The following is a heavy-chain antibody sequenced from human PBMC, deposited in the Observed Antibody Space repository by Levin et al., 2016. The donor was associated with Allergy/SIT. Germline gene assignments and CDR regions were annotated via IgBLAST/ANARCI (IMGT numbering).Heavy chain of an antibody. CDR3: AKDRAYNWNYRTSGWFDP. Sequence: WIRQPPGKGLEWVSAISGSGGSTYYADSVKGRFTISRDNSKNTLYLQMNSLRAEDTAVYYCAKDRAYNWNYRTSGWFDPWGQGTLVTVSS. J-gene: IGHJ5*02. CDR2: ISGSGGST. V-gene: IGHV3-23*01. D-gene: IGHD1-7*01.